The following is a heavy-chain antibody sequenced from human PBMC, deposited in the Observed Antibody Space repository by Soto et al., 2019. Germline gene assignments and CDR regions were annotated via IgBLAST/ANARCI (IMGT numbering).Heavy chain of an antibody. CDR1: GYTFTSYA. Sequence: ASVKVSCKASGYTFTSYAMHWVRQAPGQRLEWMGWINAGNGNTKYSQKFQGRVTITRDTSASTAYMGLSSLRSEDTAVYYCARSTYYDFWSGYYTLDYWGQGTLVTVSS. V-gene: IGHV1-3*01. CDR2: INAGNGNT. J-gene: IGHJ4*02. CDR3: ARSTYYDFWSGYYTLDY. D-gene: IGHD3-3*01.